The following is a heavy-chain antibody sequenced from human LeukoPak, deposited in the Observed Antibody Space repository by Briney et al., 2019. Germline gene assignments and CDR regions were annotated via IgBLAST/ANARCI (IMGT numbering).Heavy chain of an antibody. CDR3: AKCVTMIVVVDAFDI. CDR1: GFTFSSYG. J-gene: IGHJ3*02. CDR2: ISGSGGNV. V-gene: IGHV3-23*01. Sequence: GGSLRLSCAASGFTFSSYGMSWVRQAPGKGLEWVSSISGSGGNVYYAGSVRGRFTISRDNSKNTVYLQMNSLRAEDTATYYCAKCVTMIVVVDAFDIWGQGTMVTVSS. D-gene: IGHD3-22*01.